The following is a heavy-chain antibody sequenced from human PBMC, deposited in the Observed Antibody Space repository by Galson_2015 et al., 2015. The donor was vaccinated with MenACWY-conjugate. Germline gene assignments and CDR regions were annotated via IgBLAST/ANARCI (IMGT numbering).Heavy chain of an antibody. CDR1: GSSIDTFY. V-gene: IGHV4-59*01. D-gene: IGHD3-10*01. CDR2: IYHTGDT. Sequence: TLSLTCTISGSSIDTFYWNWIRQSPGKGLEWIGYIYHTGDTNYNPSLHSRVTISIDTSNNQFSLDLRSVTAADTALYYCTRTVRGMAIANYWGQGTLVTVSS. J-gene: IGHJ4*02. CDR3: TRTVRGMAIANY.